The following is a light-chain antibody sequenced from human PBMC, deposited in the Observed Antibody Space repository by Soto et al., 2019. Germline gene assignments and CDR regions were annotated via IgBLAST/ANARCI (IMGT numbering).Light chain of an antibody. CDR3: QQYGSSPFFT. CDR2: GAS. J-gene: IGKJ3*01. V-gene: IGKV3-20*01. Sequence: EIVLTQSPGTLSLSPGERATLSCRASQSVSSNYLAWFQQKPGQAPRLLIYGASSRATGIPDRFSGSGSGTDFTLTISRLEPEDFAVYYCQQYGSSPFFTFGLGTKVDIK. CDR1: QSVSSNY.